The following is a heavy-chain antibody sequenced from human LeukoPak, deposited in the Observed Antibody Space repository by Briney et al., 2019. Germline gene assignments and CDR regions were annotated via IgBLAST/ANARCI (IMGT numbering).Heavy chain of an antibody. CDR1: GFTFSSYW. V-gene: IGHV3-7*01. Sequence: GGSLRLSCAAPGFTFSSYWMSWVRQAPGKGLEWVANIKQDGSEKYYVDSVKGRFTISRDNAKNSLYLQMNSLRAEDTAVYYCARGEYGMDVWGQGTTVTVSS. CDR2: IKQDGSEK. J-gene: IGHJ6*02. CDR3: ARGEYGMDV.